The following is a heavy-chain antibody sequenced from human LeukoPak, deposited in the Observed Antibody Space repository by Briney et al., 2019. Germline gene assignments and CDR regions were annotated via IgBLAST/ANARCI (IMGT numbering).Heavy chain of an antibody. CDR2: IYHSGST. CDR3: ARVTVTTAAFDY. V-gene: IGHV4-38-2*01. Sequence: SETLSLTCAVSGYSISSAYYCGWIRQPPGKGLEWIGSIYHSGSTDYNPSLKSRVTISVDTSKNQFSLKLSSVTAADTAVYYCARVTVTTAAFDYWGQGTLVTVSS. CDR1: GYSISSAYY. D-gene: IGHD4-17*01. J-gene: IGHJ4*02.